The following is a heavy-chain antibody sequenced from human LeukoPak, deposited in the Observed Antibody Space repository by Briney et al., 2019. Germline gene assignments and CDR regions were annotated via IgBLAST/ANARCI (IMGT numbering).Heavy chain of an antibody. V-gene: IGHV4-59*01. J-gene: IGHJ6*03. CDR1: DGSITNYY. D-gene: IGHD3-10*01. CDR2: IYYSGST. CDR3: AGVAKHFRGGISFYFMDV. Sequence: SETLSLTCTVSDGSITNYYWSWIRQPPRKGLELSGHIYYSGSTNYNPSLKSRVAISLDTSKKQFSLNLRSVTAADMAVYYCAGVAKHFRGGISFYFMDVWGKGTTVTISS.